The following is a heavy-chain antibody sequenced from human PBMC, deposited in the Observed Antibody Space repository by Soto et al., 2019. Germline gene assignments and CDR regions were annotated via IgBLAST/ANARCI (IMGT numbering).Heavy chain of an antibody. Sequence: SETLSLTCAVYGGSFSCYYWSWIRQPPGKGREWIGEINHSGSTNYNPSLKSRVTISVDTSKNQFSLKLSSVTAADTAVYYCARSRYFAWFNYGVGVYHGMDVWGQGTTVTVSS. CDR2: INHSGST. D-gene: IGHD3-9*01. CDR3: ARSRYFAWFNYGVGVYHGMDV. CDR1: GGSFSCYY. V-gene: IGHV4-34*01. J-gene: IGHJ6*02.